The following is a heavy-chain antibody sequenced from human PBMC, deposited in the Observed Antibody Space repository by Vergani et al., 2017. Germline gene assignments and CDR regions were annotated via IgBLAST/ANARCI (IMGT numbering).Heavy chain of an antibody. D-gene: IGHD4-11*01. Sequence: QLQLHKSGPGLVKPSETLSLTCTLSGGSISSGRCYWSWIRQRPGKGLEWIGYIYNSGSTFYNPSLKSRLTISVDTSKNQFSLKLRSVTAADTAVYYCAKDRDYTGFLDVWGTGTTVTVSS. CDR3: AKDRDYTGFLDV. CDR2: IYNSGST. CDR1: GGSISSGRCY. J-gene: IGHJ6*04. V-gene: IGHV4-31*03.